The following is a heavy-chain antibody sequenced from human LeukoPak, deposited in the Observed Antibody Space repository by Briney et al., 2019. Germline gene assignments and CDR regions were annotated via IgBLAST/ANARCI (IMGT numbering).Heavy chain of an antibody. CDR1: GGSISSSSYY. CDR3: ARRSVAHFDY. D-gene: IGHD6-19*01. J-gene: IGHJ4*02. V-gene: IGHV4-39*01. CDR2: IYYSGST. Sequence: SETLSLTCTVSGGSISSSSYYWGWIRQPPGKGLEWIGSIYYSGSTYYSPSLKSRVTISVDTSKNQFSLKLSSVTAADTAVYYCARRSVAHFDYWGQGTLVTVSS.